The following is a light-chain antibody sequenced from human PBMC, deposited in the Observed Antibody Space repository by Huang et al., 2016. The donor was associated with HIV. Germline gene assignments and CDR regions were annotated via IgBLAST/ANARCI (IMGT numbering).Light chain of an antibody. V-gene: IGKV3-15*01. CDR1: QSVTTN. Sequence: EIVMTQSPVTLSVSPGERATLSCRASQSVTTNLALYQQKPGQAPRLLIFSASTRAPGIPARFSGSGSGTEFTLTISGLQSEDFAVYYCQQYSDRPPMITFGQGTRLEIK. CDR2: SAS. J-gene: IGKJ5*01. CDR3: QQYSDRPPMIT.